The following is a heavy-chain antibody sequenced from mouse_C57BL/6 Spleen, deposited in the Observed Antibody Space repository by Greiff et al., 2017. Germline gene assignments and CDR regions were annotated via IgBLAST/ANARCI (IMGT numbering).Heavy chain of an antibody. CDR2: LLPGSGST. CDR1: GYTFTGYW. D-gene: IGHD1-1*01. Sequence: VQLQQSGAELMKPGASVKLSCKATGYTFTGYWIEWVKQRPGHGLEWIGELLPGSGSTNYNEKFKGKATFTADTSSNTAYMQLSSLTTEDSAIYYCARGDYYYGSSYGYFDVWGTGTTVTVSS. CDR3: ARGDYYYGSSYGYFDV. V-gene: IGHV1-9*01. J-gene: IGHJ1*03.